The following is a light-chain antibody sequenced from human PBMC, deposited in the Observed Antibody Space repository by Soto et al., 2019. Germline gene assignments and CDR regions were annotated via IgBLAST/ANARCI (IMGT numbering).Light chain of an antibody. J-gene: IGLJ2*01. Sequence: QPVLTQSPSASASLGASVKLTCTLSSGHSSYAIAWHQQQPEKGPRYLMKLDSDGSHSKGDGIPDRFSGSSSGAERYLTTSTLQSEDEAAYYCQTWGTGIVVFGGGTQLTVL. CDR3: QTWGTGIVV. CDR1: SGHSSYA. CDR2: LDSDGSH. V-gene: IGLV4-69*01.